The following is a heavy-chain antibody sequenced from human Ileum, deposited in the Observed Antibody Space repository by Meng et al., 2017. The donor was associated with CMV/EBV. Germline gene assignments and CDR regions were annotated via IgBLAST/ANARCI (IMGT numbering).Heavy chain of an antibody. Sequence: QVALQQWGAGLLKPSETLSLTCAVSGEPLNGFFCSWIRQPPGRGLEWIGEVNNRGRTNYNPSLKSRLTISIDTSKRQLSLMVTSVTAADSAIYYCASGRLQFTPSALQHWGPDTLVTVSS. CDR3: ASGRLQFTPSALQH. CDR2: VNNRGRT. V-gene: IGHV4-34*02. D-gene: IGHD5-24*01. J-gene: IGHJ1*01. CDR1: GEPLNGFF.